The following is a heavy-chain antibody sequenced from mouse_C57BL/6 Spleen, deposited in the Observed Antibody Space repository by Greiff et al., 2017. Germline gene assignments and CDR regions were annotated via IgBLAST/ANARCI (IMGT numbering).Heavy chain of an antibody. V-gene: IGHV2-5*01. D-gene: IGHD2-5*01. J-gene: IGHJ3*01. CDR2: IWRGGST. CDR1: GFSLTSYG. Sequence: QVQLKESGPGLVQPSQSLSITCTVSGFSLTSYGVHWVRQSPGKGLECLGVIWRGGSTDYNAAFMSRLSITTYNSKSQVFFKMNSLQADDTAIYYCALHSNWFAYWGQGTLVTVSA. CDR3: ALHSNWFAY.